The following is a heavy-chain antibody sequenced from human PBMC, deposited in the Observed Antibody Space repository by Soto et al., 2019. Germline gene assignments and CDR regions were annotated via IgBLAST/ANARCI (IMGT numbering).Heavy chain of an antibody. V-gene: IGHV1-8*01. D-gene: IGHD3-10*01. CDR2: INPNSGNI. Sequence: GASVKVSCKASGNTFTSYDINWVRQATGHGLEGMGWINPNSGNIGYAQKFQGRVTMTRDTAIRTAYMEVSRLRSDDTAVYYCARGRASGSYYLLDYWGQGTLVAVSS. CDR1: GNTFTSYD. CDR3: ARGRASGSYYLLDY. J-gene: IGHJ4*02.